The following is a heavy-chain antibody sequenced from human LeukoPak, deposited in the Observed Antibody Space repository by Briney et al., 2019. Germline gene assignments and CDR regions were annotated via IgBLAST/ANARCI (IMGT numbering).Heavy chain of an antibody. Sequence: HSGRSLRLSCAASGFTFSSYAMHWVRQAPGKGLEWVAVISYDGSNKYYADSVKGRFTISRDNSKNTLYLQMNSLRAEDTAVYYCARDRGFPVVGTLDYWGQGTLVTVSS. V-gene: IGHV3-30-3*01. J-gene: IGHJ4*02. D-gene: IGHD1-26*01. CDR3: ARDRGFPVVGTLDY. CDR2: ISYDGSNK. CDR1: GFTFSSYA.